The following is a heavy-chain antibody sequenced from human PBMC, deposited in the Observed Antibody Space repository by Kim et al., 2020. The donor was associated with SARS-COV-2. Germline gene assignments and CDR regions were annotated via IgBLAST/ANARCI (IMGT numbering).Heavy chain of an antibody. J-gene: IGHJ4*02. V-gene: IGHV3-23*03. CDR3: TKGNSGCH. D-gene: IGHD2-15*01. CDR2: INGAGTYT. CDR1: GFTFNTYD. Sequence: GGSLRLSCAASGFTFNTYDMNWVRQPPGKGLEWVSVINGAGTYTNYADSVKGRFTISRDNSKSTVHLQMNGLRAEDTATYYCTKGNSGCHWGQGTLVTVS.